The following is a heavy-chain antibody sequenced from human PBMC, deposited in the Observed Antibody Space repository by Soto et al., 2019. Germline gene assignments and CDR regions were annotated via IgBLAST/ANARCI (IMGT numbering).Heavy chain of an antibody. CDR2: ISAYNGNT. Sequence: ASVKVSCKASGYTFTSYGISWVRQAPGQGLEWMGWISAYNGNTNYAQKLQGRVTMITDTSTSTAYMELRSLRSDDTAVYYCARDRIIRIAALERGNYYYGMDVWGQGTTVTVSS. D-gene: IGHD6-13*01. CDR3: ARDRIIRIAALERGNYYYGMDV. V-gene: IGHV1-18*04. CDR1: GYTFTSYG. J-gene: IGHJ6*02.